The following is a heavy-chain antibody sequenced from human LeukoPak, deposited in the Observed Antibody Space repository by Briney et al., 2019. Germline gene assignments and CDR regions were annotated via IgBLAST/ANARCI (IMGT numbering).Heavy chain of an antibody. D-gene: IGHD6-19*01. J-gene: IGHJ5*02. CDR2: ISGSGGST. CDR3: AKSRAVAGTVWFGP. Sequence: GRSLRLACAASGFTFSSYATSWVRHAAGKGMGWVSAISGSGGSTYYADSVKGRFTISRDNSKNTLYLQMNSLRAEDTAVYYCAKSRAVAGTVWFGPWGQGTLVTVSS. CDR1: GFTFSSYA. V-gene: IGHV3-23*01.